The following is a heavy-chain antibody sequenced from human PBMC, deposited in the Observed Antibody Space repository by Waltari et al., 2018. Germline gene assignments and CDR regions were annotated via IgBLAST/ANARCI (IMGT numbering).Heavy chain of an antibody. CDR1: NGSITSFF. CDR3: ARGRIHYTSNWFDP. J-gene: IGHJ5*02. CDR2: IYYTGST. D-gene: IGHD3-10*01. Sequence: QVQLQESGPGQVKPSETLSLTCTVSNGSITSFFWNWIRQSPEKGLEWIGYIYYTGSTDYNPSLKSRFTISVDTAKNQFSLRLNSVTAADTGVYYCARGRIHYTSNWFDPWGQGTLVTVSS. V-gene: IGHV4-59*01.